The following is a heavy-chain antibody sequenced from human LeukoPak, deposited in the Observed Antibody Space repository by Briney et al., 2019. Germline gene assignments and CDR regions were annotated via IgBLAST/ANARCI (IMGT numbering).Heavy chain of an antibody. V-gene: IGHV3-30*14. CDR3: ARDRGSGLDY. CDR2: ISYDGSNK. J-gene: IGHJ4*02. Sequence: PGRSLRLSCAASGFTFSGYAIHWVRQAPGKGLEWVAVISYDGSNKFYADSVKGRFTISRDNSKNTLYLQMNSLRAEDTAVYYCARDRGSGLDYWGQGTLVTVSS. D-gene: IGHD3-10*01. CDR1: GFTFSGYA.